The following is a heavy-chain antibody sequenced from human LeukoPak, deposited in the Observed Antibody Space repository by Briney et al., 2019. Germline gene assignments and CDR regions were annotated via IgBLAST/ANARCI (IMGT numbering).Heavy chain of an antibody. Sequence: ASVKVSCKASGYTFTSYDINWVRQATGQGREWMGWMNPNSGNTGYAQKFQGRVTMTRNTSISTAYMELSSLRSEDTAVYYCARSTQKDFDWLLSYYYYGMDVWGQGTTVTVSS. CDR3: ARSTQKDFDWLLSYYYYGMDV. CDR2: MNPNSGNT. CDR1: GYTFTSYD. V-gene: IGHV1-8*01. J-gene: IGHJ6*02. D-gene: IGHD3-9*01.